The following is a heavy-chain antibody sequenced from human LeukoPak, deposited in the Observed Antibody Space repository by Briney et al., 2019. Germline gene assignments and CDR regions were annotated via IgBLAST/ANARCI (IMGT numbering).Heavy chain of an antibody. J-gene: IGHJ5*02. CDR2: INPSGGST. CDR1: GYTFTGYY. CDR3: AREVAAVVGWFDP. D-gene: IGHD6-19*01. Sequence: ASVKVSCKASGYTFTGYYMHWVRQAPGQGLEWMGIINPSGGSTSYAQKFQGRVTMTRDTSTSTVYMELSSLRSEDTAVYYCAREVAAVVGWFDPWGQGTLVTVSS. V-gene: IGHV1-46*01.